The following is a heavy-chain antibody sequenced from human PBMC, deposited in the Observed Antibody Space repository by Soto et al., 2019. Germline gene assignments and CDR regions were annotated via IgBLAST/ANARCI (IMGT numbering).Heavy chain of an antibody. D-gene: IGHD5-18*01. J-gene: IGHJ4*02. CDR1: GCTFSSNA. CDR2: IIHIFGTA. CDR3: ATGVRWYSSAPRCYFEF. V-gene: IGHV1-69*14. Sequence: QVQLVQSGAAVKKPGSSVKVTCKASGCTFSSNAISWVRQAPGQGLEWMGGIIHIFGTAHYAQKFQGRVTITADKSTSTASMELSSLKSDDTAVYYCATGVRWYSSAPRCYFEFWGQGTLVTVSS.